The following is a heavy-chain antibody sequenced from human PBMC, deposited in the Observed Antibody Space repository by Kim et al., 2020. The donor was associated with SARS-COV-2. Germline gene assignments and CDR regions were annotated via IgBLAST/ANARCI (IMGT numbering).Heavy chain of an antibody. J-gene: IGHJ5*02. V-gene: IGHV3-30*18. Sequence: GGSLRLSCAASGLTFRNYGMHWVRQAPGKGLEWVADISYDGTIQYYGDSVEGRFTISRDNSKSTLYLQMNSLRAEDTAVYYCAKGPIAIVPGGKMWLDPWGQGTLVTVSS. CDR2: ISYDGTIQ. CDR3: AKGPIAIVPGGKMWLDP. D-gene: IGHD2-2*01. CDR1: GLTFRNYG.